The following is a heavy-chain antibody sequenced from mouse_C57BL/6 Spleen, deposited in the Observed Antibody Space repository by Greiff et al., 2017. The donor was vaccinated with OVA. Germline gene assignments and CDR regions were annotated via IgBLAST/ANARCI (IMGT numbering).Heavy chain of an antibody. Sequence: QVQLQQPGAELVRPGSSVKLSCKASGYTFTSYWMHWVKQRPIQGLEWIVNIDPSDSETHYNQKFKDKATLTVDKSSSTAYMQLSSLTSEDSAVYYCARFEENFEDYWGQGTTLTVSS. CDR2: IDPSDSET. CDR1: GYTFTSYW. CDR3: ARFEENFEDY. V-gene: IGHV1-52*01. J-gene: IGHJ2*01.